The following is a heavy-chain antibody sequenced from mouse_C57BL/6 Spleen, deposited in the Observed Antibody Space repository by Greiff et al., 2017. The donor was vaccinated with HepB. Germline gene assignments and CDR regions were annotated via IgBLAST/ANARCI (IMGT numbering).Heavy chain of an antibody. CDR1: GFTFSSYA. V-gene: IGHV5-4*03. CDR3: ARGDGYYEGAMDY. CDR2: ISDGGSYT. D-gene: IGHD2-3*01. Sequence: EVMLVESGGGLVKPGGSLKLPCAASGFTFSSYAMSWVRQTPEKRLEWVATISDGGSYTYYPDNVKGRFTISRDNAKNNLYLQMSHLKSEDTAMYYCARGDGYYEGAMDYWGQGTSVTVSS. J-gene: IGHJ4*01.